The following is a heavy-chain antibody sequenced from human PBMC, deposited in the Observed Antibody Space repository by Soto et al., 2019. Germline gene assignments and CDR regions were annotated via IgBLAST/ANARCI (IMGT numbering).Heavy chain of an antibody. Sequence: GGSLRLSCAASGFTFSYAWMNWVRQAPGKGLEWVGRIKSKTEGGTTDYAAPVKVRFTISRDDSKNTLYLQMNSLKTEDTAVYYCTTGLRRAVAGKIRPIDYWGQGTLVTVSS. CDR1: GFTFSYAW. CDR3: TTGLRRAVAGKIRPIDY. V-gene: IGHV3-15*07. D-gene: IGHD6-19*01. CDR2: IKSKTEGGTT. J-gene: IGHJ4*02.